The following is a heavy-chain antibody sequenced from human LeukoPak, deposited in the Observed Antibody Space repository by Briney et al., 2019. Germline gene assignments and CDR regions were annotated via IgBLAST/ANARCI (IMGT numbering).Heavy chain of an antibody. CDR3: ARVGNLWGSSWFGAHDY. D-gene: IGHD6-13*01. CDR2: IYYTGTT. CDR1: GGSMNINNYY. V-gene: IGHV4-39*07. Sequence: PSETLSLTCTVSGGSMNINNYYWAWIRQSPGKGLEWLGSIYYTGTTYYNPSLDHRVTISVDTSKNQFSLKLSSVTAADTAVYYCARVGNLWGSSWFGAHDYWGQGTLVTVSS. J-gene: IGHJ4*02.